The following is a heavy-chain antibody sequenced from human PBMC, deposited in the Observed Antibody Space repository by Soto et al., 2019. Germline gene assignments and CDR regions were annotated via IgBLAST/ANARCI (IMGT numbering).Heavy chain of an antibody. V-gene: IGHV3-30-3*01. Sequence: SLRLSCAASGFTFRNYALHRVLQAPGKGLEWVAVISNDGRDKYYADSVKGRVTISRDNSKNTLYVQMNSLRGDDSGVYFCARVVSPRGYYYFGMDVWGQGTAVTVSS. J-gene: IGHJ6*02. CDR1: GFTFRNYA. CDR3: ARVVSPRGYYYFGMDV. CDR2: ISNDGRDK. D-gene: IGHD2-15*01.